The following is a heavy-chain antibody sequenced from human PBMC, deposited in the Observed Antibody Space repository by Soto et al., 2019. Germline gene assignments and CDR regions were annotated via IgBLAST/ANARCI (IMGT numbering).Heavy chain of an antibody. Sequence: PSETLSLTCAVSGGSISSSNWWSWVRQPPGKGLEWIGEIYHSGSTNYNPSLKSRVTISVDKSKNQFSLKLSSVTAADTAVYYCARSSHIAVAEYYFDYWGQGTLVTVSS. J-gene: IGHJ4*02. CDR3: ARSSHIAVAEYYFDY. CDR1: GGSISSSNW. V-gene: IGHV4-4*02. CDR2: IYHSGST. D-gene: IGHD6-19*01.